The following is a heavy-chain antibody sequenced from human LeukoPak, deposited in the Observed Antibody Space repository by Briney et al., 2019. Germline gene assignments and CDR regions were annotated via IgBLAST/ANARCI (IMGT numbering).Heavy chain of an antibody. D-gene: IGHD3-22*01. J-gene: IGHJ4*02. Sequence: ASVKASCKASGYTFTSYYMHWVRQAPGQGLEWMGIINPSGGSTSYAQKFQGRVTMTRDTSTSTVYMELSSLRSEDTAVYYCARETVHYYDSSGYRFDYWGQGTLVTVSS. CDR3: ARETVHYYDSSGYRFDY. V-gene: IGHV1-46*01. CDR2: INPSGGST. CDR1: GYTFTSYY.